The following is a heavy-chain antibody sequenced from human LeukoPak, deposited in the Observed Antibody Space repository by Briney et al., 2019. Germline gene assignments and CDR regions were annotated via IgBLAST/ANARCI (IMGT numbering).Heavy chain of an antibody. J-gene: IGHJ4*02. CDR2: IYSGGDT. CDR3: ARAYKYVFDY. D-gene: IGHD3-10*02. CDR1: GITVSGSY. Sequence: RGGSLRLSCAASGITVSGSYMTWVRQAPGKGLEWVSYIYSGGDTSYADSVKGRFTISRDNSKNTLYLQMNSLRAEDTAVYYCARAYKYVFDYWGQGTLVSVSS. V-gene: IGHV3-53*01.